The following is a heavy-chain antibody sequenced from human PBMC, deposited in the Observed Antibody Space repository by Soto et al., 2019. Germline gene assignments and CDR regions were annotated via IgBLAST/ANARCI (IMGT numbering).Heavy chain of an antibody. V-gene: IGHV3-23*01. CDR1: GFTFSVYA. CDR2: VTANGGST. J-gene: IGHJ6*02. D-gene: IGHD2-21*02. CDR3: ASLGVGDWANYYYYYGMDV. Sequence: GGSLRLSCAATGFTFSVYAMTWVRQAPGKGLEWVSAVTANGGSTYSADSVKGRFTISRDNSKNTLFLQMNSLRAEDTTVYYCASLGVGDWANYYYYYGMDVWGQGTTVTVSS.